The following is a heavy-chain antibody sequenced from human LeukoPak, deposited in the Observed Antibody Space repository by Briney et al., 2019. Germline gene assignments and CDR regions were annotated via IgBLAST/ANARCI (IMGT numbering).Heavy chain of an antibody. CDR1: GYTFTSYD. Sequence: ASVTVSCKASGYTFTSYDINWVRQATGQGLEWMGWMNPNSGNTGYAQKFQGRVTMTRNTSISTAYMELSSLRSEDTAVYYCARGHEYYDFWSGYPYYYYMDVWGKGTTVTVSS. V-gene: IGHV1-8*01. CDR2: MNPNSGNT. CDR3: ARGHEYYDFWSGYPYYYYMDV. J-gene: IGHJ6*03. D-gene: IGHD3-3*01.